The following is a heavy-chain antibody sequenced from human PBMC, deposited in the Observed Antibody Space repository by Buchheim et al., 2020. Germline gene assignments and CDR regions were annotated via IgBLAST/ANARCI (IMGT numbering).Heavy chain of an antibody. J-gene: IGHJ5*02. CDR1: GFTFSSYW. CDR2: IKQDGSEK. CDR3: AARYCSSTSCYLHNWFDP. Sequence: EVQLVESGGGLVQPGGSLRLSCAASGFTFSSYWMSWVRQAPGKGLEWVANIKQDGSEKYYVDSVKGRFTISRDNAKHSLYLQMNSLRAEDTAVYYCAARYCSSTSCYLHNWFDPWGQGTL. V-gene: IGHV3-7*03. D-gene: IGHD2-2*01.